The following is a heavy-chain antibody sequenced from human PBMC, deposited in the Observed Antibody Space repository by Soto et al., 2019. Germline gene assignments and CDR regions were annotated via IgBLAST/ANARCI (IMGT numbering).Heavy chain of an antibody. CDR3: ATVKGCSGGSCYSEVVPWFDP. D-gene: IGHD2-15*01. CDR2: FDPEDGET. J-gene: IGHJ5*02. V-gene: IGHV1-24*01. CDR1: GYTLTELS. Sequence: ASVKVSCKVSGYTLTELSMHWVRQAPGKGLEWMGGFDPEDGETIYAQKFQGRVTMTEDTSTDTAYMELSSLRPEDTAVYYCATVKGCSGGSCYSEVVPWFDPWGQGTLVTVSS.